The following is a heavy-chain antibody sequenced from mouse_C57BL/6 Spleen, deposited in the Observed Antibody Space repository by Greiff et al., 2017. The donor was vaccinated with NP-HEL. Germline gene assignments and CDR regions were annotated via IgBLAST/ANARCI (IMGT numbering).Heavy chain of an antibody. CDR1: GYAFSSSW. D-gene: IGHD3-2*02. J-gene: IGHJ2*01. CDR3: ATAQATSVYFDY. V-gene: IGHV1-82*01. Sequence: VKLQESGPELVKPGASVKISCKASGYAFSSSWMNWVKQRPGKGLEWIGRIYPGDGDTNYNGKFKGKATLTADKSSSTAYMQLSSLTSEDSAVYFCATAQATSVYFDYWGQGTTLTVSS. CDR2: IYPGDGDT.